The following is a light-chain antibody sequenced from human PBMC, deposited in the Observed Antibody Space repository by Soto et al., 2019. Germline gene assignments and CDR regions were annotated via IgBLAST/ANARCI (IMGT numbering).Light chain of an antibody. CDR1: QIVSDNF. Sequence: EIVLTQSPGTLSLSPGERATLACGASQIVSDNFLAWYQQKPGQAPRLLIYGASSRANGIPDRFSGSGSGTDFTLTISRLEPGDFAVYYCQQYGSSPLTFGGGTKVEIK. CDR2: GAS. CDR3: QQYGSSPLT. J-gene: IGKJ4*01. V-gene: IGKV3-20*01.